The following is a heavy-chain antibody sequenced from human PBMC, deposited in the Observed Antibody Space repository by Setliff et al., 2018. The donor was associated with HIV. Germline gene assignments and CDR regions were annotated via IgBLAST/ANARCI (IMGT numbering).Heavy chain of an antibody. D-gene: IGHD3-10*01. V-gene: IGHV1-69*13. CDR1: GDNFNNVA. J-gene: IGHJ5*02. Sequence: ASVKVSCKAPGDNFNNVALNWVRQAPGQGLEWMGGILPIFGSTDYAQKFQGRLTITAVQSQNTVYMELSSLRSDDTAVYYCTNRGGSGTNVGNWFDPWGQGTLVTVSS. CDR2: ILPIFGST. CDR3: TNRGGSGTNVGNWFDP.